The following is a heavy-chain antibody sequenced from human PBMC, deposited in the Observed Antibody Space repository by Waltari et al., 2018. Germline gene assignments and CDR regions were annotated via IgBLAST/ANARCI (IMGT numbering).Heavy chain of an antibody. CDR1: GGTFSSYD. Sequence: QVQLVQSGAEVKKPGSSVKVSCKASGGTFSSYDIRWVRQAPGQGLEWMGGIIPIFGTANYAQKFQGRVTITADESTSTAYMELSSLRSEDTAVYYCASTTVVTPHDAFDIWGQGTMVTVSS. CDR2: IIPIFGTA. D-gene: IGHD4-17*01. V-gene: IGHV1-69*12. J-gene: IGHJ3*02. CDR3: ASTTVVTPHDAFDI.